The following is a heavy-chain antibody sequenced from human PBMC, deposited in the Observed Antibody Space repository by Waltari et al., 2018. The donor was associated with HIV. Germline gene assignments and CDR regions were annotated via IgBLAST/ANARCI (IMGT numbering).Heavy chain of an antibody. D-gene: IGHD4-17*01. CDR3: ANVDPYYGVGGLRI. Sequence: ELKMEQSGGGLVQPGRSLRLSCGAPGFMFDDYDMDWGRQVAGKGLEWVVSIMRNGKRKTYADSVNGRFTIARDNAQSFLYLQMNSLRPEDTALYFCANVDPYYGVGGLRIWGQGTMVIVSS. CDR2: IMRNGKRK. V-gene: IGHV3-9*01. J-gene: IGHJ3*02. CDR1: GFMFDDYD.